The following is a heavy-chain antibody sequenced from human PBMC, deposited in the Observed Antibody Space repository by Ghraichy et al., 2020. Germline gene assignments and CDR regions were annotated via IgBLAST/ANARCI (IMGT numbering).Heavy chain of an antibody. J-gene: IGHJ2*01. CDR3: ASNGYSSPVRYFDL. D-gene: IGHD6-19*01. CDR1: GGSISSSSYY. Sequence: SETLSLTCTVSGGSISSSSYYWGWIRQPPGKGLEWIGSIYYSGSTYYNPSLKSRVTISVDTSKNQFSLKLSSVTAADTAVYYCASNGYSSPVRYFDLWGRGTLVTVSS. CDR2: IYYSGST. V-gene: IGHV4-39*01.